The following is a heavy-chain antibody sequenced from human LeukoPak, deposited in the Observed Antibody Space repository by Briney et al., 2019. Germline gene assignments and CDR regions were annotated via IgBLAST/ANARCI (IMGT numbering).Heavy chain of an antibody. CDR1: GFTFSSYA. CDR3: AKVGDVVYSYGPLEYYFDY. CDR2: ISGSGGST. V-gene: IGHV3-23*01. Sequence: GGSLRLSCAASGFTFSSYAMSWVRQAPGKGLEWVSAISGSGGSTYYADSVKGRFTISRDNSKNALYLQMNSLRAEDTAVYYCAKVGDVVYSYGPLEYYFDYWGQGTLVTVSS. J-gene: IGHJ4*02. D-gene: IGHD5-18*01.